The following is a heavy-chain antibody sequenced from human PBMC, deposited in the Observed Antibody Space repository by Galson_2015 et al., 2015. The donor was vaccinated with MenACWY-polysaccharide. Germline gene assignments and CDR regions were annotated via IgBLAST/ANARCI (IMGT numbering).Heavy chain of an antibody. D-gene: IGHD3-16*01. CDR1: GFSFDDYA. CDR3: AKSRSYDGYFAS. J-gene: IGHJ4*02. V-gene: IGHV3-9*01. CDR2: ISWNNGRI. Sequence: SLRLSCAASGFSFDDYAMHWVRQAPGKGLEWVSGISWNNGRIGYAVSVKGRFTISRDNAKNSLYLQMNSLRAEDTALYHCAKSRSYDGYFASWGQGTLVTASS.